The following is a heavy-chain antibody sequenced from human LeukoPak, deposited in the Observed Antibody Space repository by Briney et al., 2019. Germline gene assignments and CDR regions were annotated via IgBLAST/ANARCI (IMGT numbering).Heavy chain of an antibody. Sequence: GGSLRLSCAASGFTFSSYAMHWVRQAPGKGLEWVAVISYDGSNKYYADSVKDRFTISRDNSKNTLYLQMNSLRAEDTAVYYCARDALKWGQGTLVTVSS. CDR1: GFTFSSYA. V-gene: IGHV3-30-3*01. CDR3: ARDALK. CDR2: ISYDGSNK. J-gene: IGHJ4*02.